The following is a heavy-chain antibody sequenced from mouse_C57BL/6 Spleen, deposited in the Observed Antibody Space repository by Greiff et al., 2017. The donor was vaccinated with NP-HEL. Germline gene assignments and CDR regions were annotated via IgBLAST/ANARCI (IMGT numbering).Heavy chain of an antibody. J-gene: IGHJ2*01. CDR2: IRNKANGYTT. Sequence: EVKLMESGGGLVQPGGSLSLSCAASGFTFTDYYMSWVRQPPGKALEWLGFIRNKANGYTTEYSASVKGRFTISRDNSQSILYLQMNALRAEDSATYYCARSNWPYYFDYWGQGTTLTVSS. D-gene: IGHD4-1*02. V-gene: IGHV7-3*01. CDR3: ARSNWPYYFDY. CDR1: GFTFTDYY.